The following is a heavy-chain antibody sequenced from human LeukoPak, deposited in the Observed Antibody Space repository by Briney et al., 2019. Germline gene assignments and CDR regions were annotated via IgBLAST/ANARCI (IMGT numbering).Heavy chain of an antibody. CDR1: GYSFTSYW. CDR2: IYPSDSDI. Sequence: GESLKISCKGSGYSFTSYWIGWVRQMPGKGLEWMGIIYPSDSDIRYSPSFESQVTISADKSIRTAYLQWSSLKASDTAMYYCASNERPVGDWFDPWGQGTLVTVSS. CDR3: ASNERPVGDWFDP. D-gene: IGHD3-16*01. J-gene: IGHJ5*02. V-gene: IGHV5-51*01.